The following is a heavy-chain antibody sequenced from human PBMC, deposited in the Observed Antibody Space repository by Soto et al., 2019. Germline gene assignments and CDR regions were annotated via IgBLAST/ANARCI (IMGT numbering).Heavy chain of an antibody. CDR3: ARDEDAFGELLSAPYY. CDR2: ISSNGGST. J-gene: IGHJ4*02. CDR1: GFTFSSYA. Sequence: GGSLRLSCAASGFTFSSYAMHWVRQAPGKGLEYVSAISSNGGSTYYANSVKGRFTISRDNSKNTLYLQMGSLRAEDMAVYYCARDEDAFGELLSAPYYWGQGTLVTVSS. D-gene: IGHD3-10*01. V-gene: IGHV3-64*01.